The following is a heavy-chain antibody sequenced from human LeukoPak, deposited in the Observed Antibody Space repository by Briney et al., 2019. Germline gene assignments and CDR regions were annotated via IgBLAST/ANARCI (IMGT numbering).Heavy chain of an antibody. CDR3: ARQTYLRSGELSSIHFDY. D-gene: IGHD3-16*02. J-gene: IGHJ4*02. CDR1: GYSFTSYW. Sequence: GESLKISCKGSGYSFTSYWIGWVRQMPGKGLEWMGIIYPGDSDTRYSPSFQGQVTISADKSISTAYLQWSSLKASDTAMYYCARQTYLRSGELSSIHFDYWGQGTLVTVSS. V-gene: IGHV5-51*01. CDR2: IYPGDSDT.